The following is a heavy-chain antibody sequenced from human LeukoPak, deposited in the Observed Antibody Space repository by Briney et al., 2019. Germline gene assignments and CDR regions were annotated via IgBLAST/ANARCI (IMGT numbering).Heavy chain of an antibody. D-gene: IGHD6-19*01. CDR1: GLTFSSDY. J-gene: IGHJ4*02. V-gene: IGHV3-74*01. CDR3: ARGSTIYAVALFDC. CDR2: INSDGSST. Sequence: PGGSLRLSCAASGLTFSSDYMHWVRQAPGKGLEWVSRINSDGSSTNYADSVKGRFTISRDNAKNTLYLQMNSLRADDTAVYYCARGSTIYAVALFDCWGQGTLVTVSS.